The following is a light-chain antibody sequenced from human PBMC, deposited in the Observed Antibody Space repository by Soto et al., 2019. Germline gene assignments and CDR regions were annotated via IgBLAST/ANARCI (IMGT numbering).Light chain of an antibody. J-gene: IGKJ5*01. CDR3: QQYGSSLLIT. CDR1: QSVSSSY. Sequence: EIVLTESPGTLAFSPGESATLSCSACQSVSSSYLACYQQKPAQAPSLLIYGASSRATGIPHRFSGSGSGTDFALTISRLEPEDFAVYYCQQYGSSLLITFGQGTRLEIK. CDR2: GAS. V-gene: IGKV3-20*01.